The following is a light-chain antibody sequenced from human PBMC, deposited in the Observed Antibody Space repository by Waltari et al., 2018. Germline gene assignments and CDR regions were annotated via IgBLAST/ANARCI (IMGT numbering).Light chain of an antibody. CDR3: QQYDGEVVT. CDR2: GTS. V-gene: IGKV3-20*01. Sequence: DIVLTQSPGTLSLSTGERATLSSRASQSVTSISLTWYQQKLGQAPRLRIYGTSSRATGIPDRFSGSGSGTDFTLTISRLEPEDFAVYYCQQYDGEVVTFGGGTKVEI. CDR1: QSVTSIS. J-gene: IGKJ4*01.